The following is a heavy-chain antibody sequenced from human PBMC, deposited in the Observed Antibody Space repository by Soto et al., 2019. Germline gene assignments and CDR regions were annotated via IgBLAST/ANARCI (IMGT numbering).Heavy chain of an antibody. CDR1: GFTVSSNY. J-gene: IGHJ6*02. Sequence: GGSLRLSCAASGFTVSSNYMSWVRQAPGKGLEWISIIYSAGNTYYADSMKGRFTISRDNSKNTLYIQMNRLVAEDMAVYFCARDFVVGGPTINYYYGMDVWGQGTTVTVSS. D-gene: IGHD1-26*01. V-gene: IGHV3-66*01. CDR2: IYSAGNT. CDR3: ARDFVVGGPTINYYYGMDV.